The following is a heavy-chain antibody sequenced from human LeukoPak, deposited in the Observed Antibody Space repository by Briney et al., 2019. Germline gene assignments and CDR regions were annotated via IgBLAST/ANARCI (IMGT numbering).Heavy chain of an antibody. CDR3: ARDPYSNYFDY. D-gene: IGHD5-18*01. J-gene: IGHJ4*02. V-gene: IGHV1-2*02. CDR2: INPSSGGT. Sequence: ASVKVSCKASGYTFTDYYMHWVRQAPGQGLEWMGWINPSSGGTNYAQKFQGRVTMTRDTSINIDYMELSSLRSDDTAVYYCARDPYSNYFDYWGQGTLVTVSS. CDR1: GYTFTDYY.